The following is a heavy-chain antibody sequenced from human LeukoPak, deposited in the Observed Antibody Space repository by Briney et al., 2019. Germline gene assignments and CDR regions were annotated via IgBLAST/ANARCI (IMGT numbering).Heavy chain of an antibody. CDR1: GGSVSSGSYY. V-gene: IGHV4-61*01. Sequence: ASETLSLTCTVSGGSVSSGSYYWSWIRQPPGKGLEWIGYIYYSGSTNYNLSLKSRVTISVDTSKNQFSLKLSSVTAADTAVYYCARGPYDIFEYWGQGTLVTVSS. D-gene: IGHD3-9*01. CDR3: ARGPYDIFEY. CDR2: IYYSGST. J-gene: IGHJ4*02.